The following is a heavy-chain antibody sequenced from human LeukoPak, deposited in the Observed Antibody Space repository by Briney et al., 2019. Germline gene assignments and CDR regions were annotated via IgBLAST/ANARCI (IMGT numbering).Heavy chain of an antibody. CDR2: IYHSGSI. CDR1: GYSISSDNY. D-gene: IGHD3-22*01. Sequence: PSETLSLTCAVSGYSISSDNYWVWIRPPPGQGLEWTGGIYHSGSIYYNPSLKSRVTMSVDTSKNQFSLKLSSVTAADTAVYYCARAPRDSSSSNYMRRFDYWGQGTLVTVSS. V-gene: IGHV4-38-2*01. J-gene: IGHJ4*02. CDR3: ARAPRDSSSSNYMRRFDY.